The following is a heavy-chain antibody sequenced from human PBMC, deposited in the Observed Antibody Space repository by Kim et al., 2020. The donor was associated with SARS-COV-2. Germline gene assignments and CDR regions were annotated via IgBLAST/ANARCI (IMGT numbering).Heavy chain of an antibody. CDR3: ARDPPADYYDSSG. V-gene: IGHV3-21*01. J-gene: IGHJ4*02. D-gene: IGHD3-22*01. Sequence: HADSVKGRVTISSDNAKNSLYLQMNILRAEDTSVYYCARDPPADYYDSSGWGQGTLVTVSS.